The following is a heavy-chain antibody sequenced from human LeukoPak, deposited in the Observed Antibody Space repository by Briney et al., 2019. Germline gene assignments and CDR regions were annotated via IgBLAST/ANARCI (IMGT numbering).Heavy chain of an antibody. CDR3: ARAPPGLERPQGPAFDI. Sequence: PGGSLRLSCAASGFTFSSYSMNWVRQAPGKGLEWVSSISSSSSYIYYADSVKGRFTISRDNAKSSLYLQMNSLRAEDTAVYYCARAPPGLERPQGPAFDIWGQGTMVTVSS. CDR2: ISSSSSYI. D-gene: IGHD1-1*01. V-gene: IGHV3-21*01. J-gene: IGHJ3*02. CDR1: GFTFSSYS.